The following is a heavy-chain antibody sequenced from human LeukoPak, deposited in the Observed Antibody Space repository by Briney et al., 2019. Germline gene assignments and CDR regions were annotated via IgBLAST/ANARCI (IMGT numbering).Heavy chain of an antibody. CDR1: VFTFSSYS. V-gene: IGHV3-21*01. Sequence: PGGSLRLSCAASVFTFSSYSMNWVRQAPGKGLEWVSSISSSSSYIYYADSVKGRFTISRDNAKNSLYLQMNSLRAEDTAVYYCARGGQWLASYYFDYWGQGTLVTVSS. CDR3: ARGGQWLASYYFDY. J-gene: IGHJ4*02. D-gene: IGHD6-19*01. CDR2: ISSSSSYI.